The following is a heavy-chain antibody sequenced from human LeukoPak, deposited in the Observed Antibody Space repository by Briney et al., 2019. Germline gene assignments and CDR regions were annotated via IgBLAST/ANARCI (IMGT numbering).Heavy chain of an antibody. V-gene: IGHV1-8*01. CDR1: GYTLTSYD. J-gene: IGHJ4*02. CDR3: ARGHWSGTSCYPFDY. Sequence: ASVKVSCKASGYTLTSYDINWVRQATGQGLEWMGWMNPSNGNTGYAQKFQGRVTVTRNTSISTAYMELSSLKSGDTAVYFCARGHWSGTSCYPFDYWGQGTLVTVSS. D-gene: IGHD2-2*01. CDR2: MNPSNGNT.